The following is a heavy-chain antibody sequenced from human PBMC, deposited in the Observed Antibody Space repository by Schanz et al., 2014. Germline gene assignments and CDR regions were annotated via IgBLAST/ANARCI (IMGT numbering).Heavy chain of an antibody. CDR3: ARNRGSGGQNWYFDL. D-gene: IGHD1-26*01. Sequence: EVHLLESGGGLVPPGGSLRLSCTASGFTFSSYSMNWVRQAPGKGLEWVSAISGRDGSTYYADSVKGRFTISRDNSKNTLFLQMNSLRAEDTAVYYCARNRGSGGQNWYFDLWGRGTLVTVSS. J-gene: IGHJ2*01. V-gene: IGHV3-23*01. CDR1: GFTFSSYS. CDR2: ISGRDGST.